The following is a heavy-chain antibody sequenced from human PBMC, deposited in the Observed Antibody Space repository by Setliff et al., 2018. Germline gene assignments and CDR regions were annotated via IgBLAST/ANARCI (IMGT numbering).Heavy chain of an antibody. CDR2: VYYSGTT. Sequence: SETLSLTCTVSDFSVSSVYYWGWIRQSPGKGLEWIASVYYSGTTYYNPSLESRVTMSVDTSKSQFSLNLSSVTAADTAVYYCASCRFQVPYNYWGQGTLVTVSS. CDR1: DFSVSSVYY. J-gene: IGHJ4*02. CDR3: ASCRFQVPYNY. V-gene: IGHV4-38-2*02. D-gene: IGHD2-2*02.